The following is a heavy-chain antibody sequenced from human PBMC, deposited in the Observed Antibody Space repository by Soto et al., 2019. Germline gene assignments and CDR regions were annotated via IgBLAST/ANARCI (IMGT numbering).Heavy chain of an antibody. CDR2: IWYDGNKK. J-gene: IGHJ5*01. CDR3: VRWGGSSPSFRFDS. Sequence: QVQLVESGGGVVQPGRSLRLSCEASGFKFSNYGMNWVRQAPGKGLEWVAVIWYDGNKKYYADSVKGRFTISRNNSKNTWYLQMNRLRVEDTAVYYCVRWGGSSPSFRFDSWGQGTLVTVSS. CDR1: GFKFSNYG. V-gene: IGHV3-33*01. D-gene: IGHD3-16*01.